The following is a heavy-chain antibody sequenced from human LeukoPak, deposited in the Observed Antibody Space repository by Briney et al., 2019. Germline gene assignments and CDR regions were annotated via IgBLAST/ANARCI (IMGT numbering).Heavy chain of an antibody. CDR1: GFTFSGYA. CDR2: ISGSGGST. CDR3: AKGWLGTNTHFDY. Sequence: QPGGSLRLSCAASGFTFSGYAMSWVRQAPGKGLEWVSAISGSGGSTYYADSVKGRFTISRDNSKNTLYLQMNSLRAEDTAVYYCAKGWLGTNTHFDYWGQGTLVTVSS. D-gene: IGHD3-10*01. V-gene: IGHV3-23*01. J-gene: IGHJ4*02.